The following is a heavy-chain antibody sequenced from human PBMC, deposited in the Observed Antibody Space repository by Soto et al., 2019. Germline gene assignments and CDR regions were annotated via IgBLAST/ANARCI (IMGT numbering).Heavy chain of an antibody. Sequence: GASVKVSCKASGYTFPSYGISWVRQAPGQGLEWMGWISAYNGNTNYAQKLQGRVTMTTDTSTSTAYMELRSLRSDDTAVYYCARVGYSSGWHKVGAFDIWGQGTMVTVS. J-gene: IGHJ3*02. CDR3: ARVGYSSGWHKVGAFDI. D-gene: IGHD6-19*01. V-gene: IGHV1-18*01. CDR1: GYTFPSYG. CDR2: ISAYNGNT.